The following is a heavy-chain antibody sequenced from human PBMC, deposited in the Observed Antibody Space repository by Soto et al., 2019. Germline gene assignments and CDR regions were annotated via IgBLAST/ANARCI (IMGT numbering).Heavy chain of an antibody. CDR1: GYTFTNYY. Sequence: QVQLVQSGTEVKKPGASVKVSCKASGYTFTNYYIHWVRQAPGQGLEWMGWINPNSGGTNYAQKLHGRVTMTRAASISTAYMELRRLRSDDTAVYSCARGISPKYCSGDSCYALGAFEIWGQGTVVTVSS. D-gene: IGHD2-21*01. J-gene: IGHJ3*02. CDR3: ARGISPKYCSGDSCYALGAFEI. V-gene: IGHV1-2*02. CDR2: INPNSGGT.